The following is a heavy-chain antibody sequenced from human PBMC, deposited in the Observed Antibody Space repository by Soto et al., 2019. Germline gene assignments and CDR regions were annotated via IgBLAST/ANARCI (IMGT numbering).Heavy chain of an antibody. Sequence: EVQLLESGGGLVQPGGSLRLSCAASGFTFSSDAMSWVRQAPGKGLEWVSAISGSGGSTYYADSVKGRFTISRDNSKNTLYLQMNSQRAEDTAVYYCAKDGECYRSHSWYYFDYWGPGTLVTVSS. CDR3: AKDGECYRSHSWYYFDY. V-gene: IGHV3-23*01. CDR2: ISGSGGST. CDR1: GFTFSSDA. J-gene: IGHJ4*02. D-gene: IGHD2-21*01.